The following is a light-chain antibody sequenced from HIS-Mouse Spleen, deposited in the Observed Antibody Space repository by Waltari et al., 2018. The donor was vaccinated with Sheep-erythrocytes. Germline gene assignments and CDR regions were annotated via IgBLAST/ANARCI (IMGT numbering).Light chain of an antibody. J-gene: IGKJ4*01. CDR3: QQYYSTLLT. CDR1: QSFLYSSNNKNY. V-gene: IGKV4-1*01. Sequence: DIVMTQSPDSLAVSLGERAPTHCKSSQSFLYSSNNKNYLSWYQQKPGQPPKLLIYWASTRESGVPDRFSGSGSGTDFTLTISSLQAEDVAVYYCQQYYSTLLTFGGGTKVEIK. CDR2: WAS.